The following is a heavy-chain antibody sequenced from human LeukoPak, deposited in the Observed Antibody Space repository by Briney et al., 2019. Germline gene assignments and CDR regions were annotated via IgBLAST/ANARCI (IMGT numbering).Heavy chain of an antibody. CDR2: IIPIFGTA. Sequence: ASVKVSCKASGGTFSSYAISWVRQAPGQGLEWMGGIIPIFGTANYAQKFQGRVTITADESTSTAYMELSSLRSEDTAVYYCARDRRRSSSWYGWFDPWGREPWSPSPQ. CDR3: ARDRRRSSSWYGWFDP. V-gene: IGHV1-69*13. J-gene: IGHJ5*02. D-gene: IGHD6-13*01. CDR1: GGTFSSYA.